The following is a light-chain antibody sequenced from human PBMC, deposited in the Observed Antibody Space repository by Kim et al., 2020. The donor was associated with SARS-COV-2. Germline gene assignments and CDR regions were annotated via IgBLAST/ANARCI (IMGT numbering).Light chain of an antibody. Sequence: TSGGDRFTITCQASHDIINYLTWYQQNPGKAPTLMIYDASNLEPGVPSRFSGSGSGTDFTFTISSLQPEDIATYYSQQYDNLPITCVQGTRLEIK. CDR3: QQYDNLPIT. CDR2: DAS. J-gene: IGKJ5*01. CDR1: HDIINY. V-gene: IGKV1-33*01.